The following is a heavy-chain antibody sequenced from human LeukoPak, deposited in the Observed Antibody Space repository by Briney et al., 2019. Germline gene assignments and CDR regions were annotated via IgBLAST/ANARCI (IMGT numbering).Heavy chain of an antibody. CDR1: GFPFSSYW. D-gene: IGHD6-6*01. Sequence: GGSLRLSCAGSGFPFSSYWMSWVRQAPGKGLEWVANIKQDGSEKYYVDSVKGRFTISRDNAKNSLYLQMNSLRAEDTAVYYCAREAPYYFDYWGQGTLVIVSS. J-gene: IGHJ4*02. V-gene: IGHV3-7*01. CDR3: AREAPYYFDY. CDR2: IKQDGSEK.